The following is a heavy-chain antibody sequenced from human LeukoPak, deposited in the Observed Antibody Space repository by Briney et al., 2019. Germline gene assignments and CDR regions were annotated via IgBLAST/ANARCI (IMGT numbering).Heavy chain of an antibody. D-gene: IGHD3-10*02. Sequence: GSLRLSCAASGFTFSSYAMSWVRQAPGKGLEWVSYISSSGSTIYYADSVKGRFTISRDSAKNSLYLQMNSLRAEDTAVYYCAELGITMIGGVWGKGTTVTISS. CDR1: GFTFSSYA. CDR3: AELGITMIGGV. J-gene: IGHJ6*04. CDR2: ISSSGSTI. V-gene: IGHV3-48*04.